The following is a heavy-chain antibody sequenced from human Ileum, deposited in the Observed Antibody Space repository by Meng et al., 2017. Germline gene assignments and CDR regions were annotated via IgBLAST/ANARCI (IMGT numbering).Heavy chain of an antibody. V-gene: IGHV4-61*01. D-gene: IGHD4-17*01. CDR1: AGSVTGRSYY. CDR2: VFDSGTT. CDR3: ATDVYGDGLAYLDH. Sequence: HVQLPASGPGLVTPSETLSLTCAVAAGSVTGRSYYWTWIRQPPGKGLEWIGYVFDSGTTKYNPSLSSRVSISSDTSQNQFSLKLTSLTTADTAVYYCATDVYGDGLAYLDHWGQGSLVTVSS. J-gene: IGHJ4*02.